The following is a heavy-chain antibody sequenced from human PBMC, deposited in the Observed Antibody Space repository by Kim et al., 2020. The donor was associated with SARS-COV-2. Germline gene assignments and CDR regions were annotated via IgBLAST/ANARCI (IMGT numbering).Heavy chain of an antibody. CDR1: GFTYSSYS. Sequence: GGSLRLSCAASGFTYSSYSMNWARQAPGKGLGGISYNSSRRRTIYSADSAEGRFTIAGDNAKNSLYLQINSLRDDHSAGKHCSRVPGVGETHSFHYGM. V-gene: IGHV3-48*02. D-gene: IGHD1-26*01. CDR3: SRVPGVGETHSFHYGM. CDR2: NSSRRRTI. J-gene: IGHJ6*01.